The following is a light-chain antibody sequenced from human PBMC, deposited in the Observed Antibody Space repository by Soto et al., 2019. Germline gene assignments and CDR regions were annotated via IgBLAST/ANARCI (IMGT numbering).Light chain of an antibody. CDR1: QSVSKY. CDR3: QQRSNWPIT. V-gene: IGKV3-11*01. CDR2: DAS. Sequence: EIVLTQSPATLSLSPGERVTLSCRTSQSVSKYFAWYQQKPGRAPRLLIYDASSRATGIPARFIGSGSGTDFTLTISSLEPEDFAIYYCQQRSNWPITFGQGTLREIK. J-gene: IGKJ5*01.